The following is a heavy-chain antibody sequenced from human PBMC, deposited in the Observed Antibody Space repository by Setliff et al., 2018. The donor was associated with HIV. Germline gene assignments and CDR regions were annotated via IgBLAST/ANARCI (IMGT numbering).Heavy chain of an antibody. CDR3: ASWGAGSNSGFDY. D-gene: IGHD3-16*01. J-gene: IGHJ4*02. CDR1: GGSINITNFY. CDR2: IYYSGTT. Sequence: NPSETLSLTCTVSGGSINITNFYWAWIRQPPGKGLEWLGSIYYSGTTYVHPSLKSRVTISIDTFKSQFSLKLRSVNAADTAVYYCASWGAGSNSGFDYWGRGTLVTVSS. V-gene: IGHV4-39*07.